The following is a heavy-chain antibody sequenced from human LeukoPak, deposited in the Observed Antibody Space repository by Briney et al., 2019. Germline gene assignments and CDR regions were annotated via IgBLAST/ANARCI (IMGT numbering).Heavy chain of an antibody. CDR3: ARHSIDDILTGYPDAFDI. V-gene: IGHV4-39*01. CDR1: GGSISSSSYY. D-gene: IGHD3-9*01. J-gene: IGHJ3*02. CDR2: IYYSGST. Sequence: PSETLSLTCTVSGGSISSSSYYWGWIRQPPGKGLEWIGSIYYSGSTYYNPSLKSRATISVDTSKNQFSLKLSSVTAADTAVYCCARHSIDDILTGYPDAFDIWGQGTMVTVSS.